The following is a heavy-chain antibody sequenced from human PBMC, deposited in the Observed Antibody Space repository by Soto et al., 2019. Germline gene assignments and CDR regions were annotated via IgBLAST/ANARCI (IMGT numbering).Heavy chain of an antibody. V-gene: IGHV4-34*01. Sequence: QVQLQQWGAGLLKPSETLSLTCAVYGGSFSGYQWSWIRQTPGKGLEWIGGINDSGDINYNPSLKSRVTILLDSPKKQISLRLSSVTAADTAVYYCARGLILWFGELSRRGGYYDYMDVWGKGTTVTVSS. D-gene: IGHD3-10*01. CDR3: ARGLILWFGELSRRGGYYDYMDV. CDR1: GGSFSGYQ. J-gene: IGHJ6*03. CDR2: INDSGDI.